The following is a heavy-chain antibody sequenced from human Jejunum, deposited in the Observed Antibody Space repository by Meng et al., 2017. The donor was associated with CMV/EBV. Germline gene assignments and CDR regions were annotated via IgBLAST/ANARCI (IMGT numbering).Heavy chain of an antibody. CDR1: GFTFRNYW. CDR3: ARSRDGYSYFNS. J-gene: IGHJ5*02. Sequence: GKRVESGAGLATPGGSVGLSCAASGFTFRNYWLHWVRQAPGKGLEWVSRINSDGSDPRYADSVKDRYTISRDNAKDTVYLQMSSLRAEDTAVYFCARSRDGYSYFNSWGQGTLVTVSS. V-gene: IGHV3-74*01. D-gene: IGHD5-24*01. CDR2: INSDGSDP.